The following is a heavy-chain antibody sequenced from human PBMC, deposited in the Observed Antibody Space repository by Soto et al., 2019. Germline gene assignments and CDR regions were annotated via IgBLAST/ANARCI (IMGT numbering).Heavy chain of an antibody. CDR2: VNHIGIT. Sequence: QVQLQQWGAGLLKPSETLSLTCAVYGGSFSGYYWSWIRQTPGKGLEWIGEVNHIGITNYSPSLKSRLTISADISRNQFSLKLSSVTVADTAIYYCARKGALLIGDQGVYFQHWGQGTPVTVSS. D-gene: IGHD4-17*01. V-gene: IGHV4-34*01. CDR3: ARKGALLIGDQGVYFQH. J-gene: IGHJ1*01. CDR1: GGSFSGYY.